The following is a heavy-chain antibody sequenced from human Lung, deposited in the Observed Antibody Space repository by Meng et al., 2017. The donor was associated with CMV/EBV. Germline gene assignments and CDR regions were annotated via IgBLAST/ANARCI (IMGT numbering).Heavy chain of an antibody. CDR1: GYD. CDR2: INHSGST. D-gene: IGHD3-16*02. CDR3: ARVMVNYDYVWGSYRYTHYFDY. J-gene: IGHJ4*02. Sequence: GYDWSGVHQPPGKGLEWIGEINHSGSTNYNPSLKSRVTISVDTSKNQFSLKLSSVTAADTAVYYCARVMVNYDYVWGSYRYTHYFDYWGQGTLVTVSS. V-gene: IGHV4-34*01.